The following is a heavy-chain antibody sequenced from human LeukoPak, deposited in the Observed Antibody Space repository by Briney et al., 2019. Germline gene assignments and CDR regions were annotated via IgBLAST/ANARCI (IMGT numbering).Heavy chain of an antibody. D-gene: IGHD5-24*01. CDR2: INWNGGST. CDR3: VRLGRDGYTYGAAY. J-gene: IGHJ2*01. CDR1: GYIFDDYG. V-gene: IGHV3-20*04. Sequence: RPGGSLRLSCAGSGYIFDDYGMRWVRQAPGKGLEWVAGINWNGGSTGYAASVKGRCTISRDNAKTALYLEMNSLRVEDTAFYYCVRLGRDGYTYGAAYWGRGALVTVSS.